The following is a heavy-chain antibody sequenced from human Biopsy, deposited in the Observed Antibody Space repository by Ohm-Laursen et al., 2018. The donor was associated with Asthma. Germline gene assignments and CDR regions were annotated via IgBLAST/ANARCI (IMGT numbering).Heavy chain of an antibody. CDR2: MYYGETT. CDR1: GASITSSAYY. D-gene: IGHD3-3*02. CDR3: ARTFHFWSPYHAEHYQL. Sequence: SETLSLTCTVPGASITSSAYYWGWIRQPPGKGLEWIGSMYYGETTYYSPSLKSRVTISVDTSKNQFSLILSSVTAADTAVYYCARTFHFWSPYHAEHYQLWGQGTLVTVPS. V-gene: IGHV4-39*01. J-gene: IGHJ1*01.